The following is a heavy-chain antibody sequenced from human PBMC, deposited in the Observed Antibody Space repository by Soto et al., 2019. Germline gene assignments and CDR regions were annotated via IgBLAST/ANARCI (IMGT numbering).Heavy chain of an antibody. CDR3: ARQLSQICDS. J-gene: IGHJ4*02. Sequence: LKISCKGVGYKFGSAWIGWVRQMPGKGLEWMGIIKPGTSDIRYSPSCRGHVTISADEAVSTAYLQWSSLKASDTAMYYCARQLSQICDSWGQGTLVTVSS. CDR1: GYKFGSAW. CDR2: IKPGTSDI. V-gene: IGHV5-51*01.